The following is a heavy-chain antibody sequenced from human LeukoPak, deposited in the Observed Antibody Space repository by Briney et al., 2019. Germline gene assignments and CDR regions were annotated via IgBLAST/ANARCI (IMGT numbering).Heavy chain of an antibody. D-gene: IGHD6-13*01. CDR2: INPNSGGT. CDR1: GYTFTGYY. CDR3: ARDLRSGIAAAGTGFEDY. V-gene: IGHV1-2*02. J-gene: IGHJ4*02. Sequence: ASVKVTCKASGYTFTGYYMHWVRQPPAQGLEWMGWINPNSGGTNYAQKFQGRVTMTRDTSISTAYMELSRLRSDDTAVYYCARDLRSGIAAAGTGFEDYWGQGTLVTVSS.